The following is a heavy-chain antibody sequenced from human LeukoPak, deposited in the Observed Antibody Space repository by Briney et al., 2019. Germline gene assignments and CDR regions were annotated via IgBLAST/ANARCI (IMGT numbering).Heavy chain of an antibody. Sequence: GGSLRLSCAASGFTFSSYWMSWVRPAPGKGLEWVANIKQDGSEKYYVDSVKGRFTISRDNAKNSLYLQMNSLRAEDTAVYHCARDDSSGWYYFDYWGQGTLVTVSS. V-gene: IGHV3-7*01. CDR2: IKQDGSEK. D-gene: IGHD6-19*01. CDR1: GFTFSSYW. J-gene: IGHJ4*02. CDR3: ARDDSSGWYYFDY.